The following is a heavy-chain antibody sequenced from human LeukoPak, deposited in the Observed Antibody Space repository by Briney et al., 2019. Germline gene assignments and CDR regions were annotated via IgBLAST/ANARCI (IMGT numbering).Heavy chain of an antibody. CDR2: INPHSGGT. V-gene: IGHV1-2*02. J-gene: IGHJ4*02. CDR1: GYTFTGYY. CDR3: AREDGSGPGDY. D-gene: IGHD3-10*01. Sequence: ASVKVSCKASGYTFTGYYMHWVRQAPGQGLEWMGWINPHSGGTNYAQKVHGRVTMTRDTSISTAYMELSRLRSGDTAVYYCAREDGSGPGDYWGQGTLVTVSS.